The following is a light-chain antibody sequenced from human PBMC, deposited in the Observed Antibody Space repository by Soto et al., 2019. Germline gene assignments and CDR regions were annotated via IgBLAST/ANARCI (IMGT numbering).Light chain of an antibody. CDR2: GAS. CDR3: QQYGSSPL. Sequence: EIVLTQSPGTLSLSPGERATLSCRASQSVSSSYLAWYQQKPGQAPRLLIYGASSRATGIPDRFSGSGSGTDFTHTISRLEPEDFAVYYCQQYGSSPLFGQGTKVEIK. CDR1: QSVSSSY. J-gene: IGKJ1*01. V-gene: IGKV3-20*01.